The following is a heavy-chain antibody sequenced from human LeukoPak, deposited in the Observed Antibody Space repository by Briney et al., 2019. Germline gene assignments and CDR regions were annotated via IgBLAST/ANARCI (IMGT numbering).Heavy chain of an antibody. Sequence: GGSLRLSCTASGFSFNTYGMHWVRQVPDTGLEWVANIKQDGSEKYYVDSVKGRFTISRDNAKNSLYLQMNSLRAEDTAVYYCAREMATKGAHAFDIWGQGTMVTVSS. D-gene: IGHD5-24*01. CDR2: IKQDGSEK. CDR3: AREMATKGAHAFDI. CDR1: GFSFNTYG. J-gene: IGHJ3*02. V-gene: IGHV3-7*01.